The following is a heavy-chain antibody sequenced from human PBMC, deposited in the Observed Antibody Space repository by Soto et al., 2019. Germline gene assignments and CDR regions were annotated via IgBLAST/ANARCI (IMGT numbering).Heavy chain of an antibody. CDR3: ARGPRVVAATYYYYYGMDV. CDR2: MIPICGTT. V-gene: IGHV1-8*02. D-gene: IGHD2-15*01. J-gene: IGHJ6*02. Sequence: ASVKVSCKASGGTFSSYAISWVRQAPVQGLEWMGWMIPICGTTGYAQKFQGRVTMTRNTSISTAYMELSSLRSEDTAVYYCARGPRVVAATYYYYYGMDVWGQGTTVTVSS. CDR1: GGTFSSYA.